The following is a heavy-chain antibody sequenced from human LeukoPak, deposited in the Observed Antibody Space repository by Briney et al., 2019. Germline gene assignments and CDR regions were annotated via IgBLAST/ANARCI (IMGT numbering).Heavy chain of an antibody. CDR2: INPNSGVT. CDR3: ARSAKIGVVIGWFDP. D-gene: IGHD3-3*01. J-gene: IGHJ5*02. CDR1: GYTFTGYY. V-gene: IGHV1-2*02. Sequence: ASVKVSCKASGYTFTGYYMHWGRQAPGQGLEWMGWINPNSGVTNYAQNFQGRVTMTRDTSISTAYMELSRLRSDDTAVYYCARSAKIGVVIGWFDPWGQGTLVTVSS.